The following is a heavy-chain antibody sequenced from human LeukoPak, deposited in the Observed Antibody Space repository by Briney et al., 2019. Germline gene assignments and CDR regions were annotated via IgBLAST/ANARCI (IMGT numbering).Heavy chain of an antibody. CDR2: INTNTGNP. V-gene: IGHV7-4-1*02. Sequence: GASVTVSCKVSGYTFREYGITWVRQAPGQGLEWMGWINTNTGNPTYAQGFTGRFVFSLDTSVSTAYLQISSLKAEDTAVYYCASVRGYSGYELDYWGQGTLVTVSS. CDR1: GYTFREYG. J-gene: IGHJ4*02. CDR3: ASVRGYSGYELDY. D-gene: IGHD5-12*01.